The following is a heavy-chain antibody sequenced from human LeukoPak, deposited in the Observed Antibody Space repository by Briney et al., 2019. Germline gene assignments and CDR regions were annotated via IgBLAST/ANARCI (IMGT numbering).Heavy chain of an antibody. CDR2: LRYSGTI. D-gene: IGHD3-10*01. CDR1: GGSINTYNYY. Sequence: SETLSLTCSVSGGSINTYNYYWGWIRQPPGKGLEWIGSLRYSGTIYYSPPLQSRVTISVDTTKNQFSLRLSSVTAADTAVYYCARRNYYGSGSYFPWGQGTLVTVSS. J-gene: IGHJ5*02. CDR3: ARRNYYGSGSYFP. V-gene: IGHV4-39*01.